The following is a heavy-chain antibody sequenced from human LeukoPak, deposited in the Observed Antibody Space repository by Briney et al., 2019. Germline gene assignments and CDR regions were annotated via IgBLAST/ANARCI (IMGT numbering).Heavy chain of an antibody. D-gene: IGHD3-22*01. CDR2: IYPGDSDT. J-gene: IGHJ4*02. V-gene: IGHV5-51*01. CDR3: ARHGEWTYYYDSSGSYFDY. CDR1: GYRFTSYW. Sequence: GVSLKFSCKGSGYRFTSYWIGWVRQMPGKGLEWMGFIYPGDSDTRYRPSFQGQVTISADKSISTAYLKWSSLKASDTAMYYCARHGEWTYYYDSSGSYFDYWGQGTLVTVSS.